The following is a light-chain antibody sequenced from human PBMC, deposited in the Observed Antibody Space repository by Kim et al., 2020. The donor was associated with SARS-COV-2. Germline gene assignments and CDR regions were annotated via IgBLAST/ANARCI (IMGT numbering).Light chain of an antibody. CDR2: TAS. V-gene: IGKV1-16*01. Sequence: SASVGDRVTITCRANQTISNYLAWDQQQPGKAPKSLMYTASSLQSGVPSRFSGSGSGRDFTLTITSLQPEDFGTYYCHQYNTYPLTFGEGTKLEI. CDR1: QTISNY. J-gene: IGKJ4*01. CDR3: HQYNTYPLT.